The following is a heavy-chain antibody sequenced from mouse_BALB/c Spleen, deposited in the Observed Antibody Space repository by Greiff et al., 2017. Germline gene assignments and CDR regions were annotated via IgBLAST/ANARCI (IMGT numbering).Heavy chain of an antibody. D-gene: IGHD2-5*01. CDR3: ARGSNRPPMDD. CDR2: IDPYNGGT. Sequence: LVESGPELVKPGASVKVSCKASGYAFTSFNMYWVKQSHGKSLEWIGYIDPYNGGTSYNQKFKGKATLTVDKSSSTAYMHLNSLTSEDSAVYYCARGSNRPPMDDWGQGTSVTVSS. J-gene: IGHJ4*01. CDR1: GYAFTSFN. V-gene: IGHV1S135*01.